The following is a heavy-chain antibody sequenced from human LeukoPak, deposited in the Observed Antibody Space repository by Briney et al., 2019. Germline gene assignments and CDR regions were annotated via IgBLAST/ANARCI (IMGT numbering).Heavy chain of an antibody. J-gene: IGHJ4*02. CDR2: ISGDGTST. CDR1: GFTLDDYA. V-gene: IGHV3-43*02. D-gene: IGHD5-12*01. CDR3: AKTPRGYRGYELDC. Sequence: GGSLRLSCAASGFTLDDYAMHWVRQAPGKGLEWVSLISGDGTSTDYADSVRGRFTISRDNSKNSLYLQMNSLRTEDTALYYCAKTPRGYRGYELDCWGQGTLLTVSS.